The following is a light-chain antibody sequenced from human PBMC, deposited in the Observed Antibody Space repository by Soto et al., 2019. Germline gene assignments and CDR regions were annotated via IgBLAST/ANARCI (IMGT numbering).Light chain of an antibody. CDR1: SSNIGAGYD. J-gene: IGLJ2*01. CDR2: TNS. Sequence: QSVLTQPPSVSGAPGQRVTISCTGSSSNIGAGYDVHWYQHLPGTVPKLLIYTNSNRPSGVPDRFSGSRSGTSASLAITGLQAEDEADYYCQSYDRSLSGLVFGGGTNLTVL. V-gene: IGLV1-40*01. CDR3: QSYDRSLSGLV.